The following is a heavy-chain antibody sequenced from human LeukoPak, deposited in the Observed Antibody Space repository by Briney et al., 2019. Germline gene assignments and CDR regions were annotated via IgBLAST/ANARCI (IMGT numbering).Heavy chain of an antibody. J-gene: IGHJ4*02. Sequence: RGSLRLSCAASGFTVSSNYMSWVRQAPGKGLEWVSVIYSGGSTYYADSVKGRFTISRDNSKNTLYLQMNSLRAEDTAVYYCARDQGWQQLPHDWGQGTLVTVSS. D-gene: IGHD6-13*01. V-gene: IGHV3-53*01. CDR3: ARDQGWQQLPHD. CDR1: GFTVSSNY. CDR2: IYSGGST.